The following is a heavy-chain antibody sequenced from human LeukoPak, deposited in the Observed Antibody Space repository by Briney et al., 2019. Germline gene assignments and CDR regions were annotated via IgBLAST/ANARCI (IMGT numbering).Heavy chain of an antibody. Sequence: SETLSLTCTVAGGSISSGSYYWSWIRQPAGKGLEWLGRIYTSGSTNYNPSLKSRVTISVDTSKNQFSLKLSSVTAADTAVYYCAREVVTMVRGVIITGYYYYYMDVWGKGTTVTISS. J-gene: IGHJ6*03. D-gene: IGHD3-10*01. CDR1: GGSISSGSYY. CDR2: IYTSGST. V-gene: IGHV4-61*02. CDR3: AREVVTMVRGVIITGYYYYYMDV.